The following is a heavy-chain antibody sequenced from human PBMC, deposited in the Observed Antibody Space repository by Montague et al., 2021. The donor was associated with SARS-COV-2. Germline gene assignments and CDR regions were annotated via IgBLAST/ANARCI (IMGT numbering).Heavy chain of an antibody. CDR3: ARAAFTVTNE. D-gene: IGHD4-17*01. J-gene: IGHJ4*02. V-gene: IGHV3-30*04. CDR1: GFTFSNYA. Sequence: SLRLSCAASGFTFSNYAMHWVRQAPGKGLEWVAVISYDGSKKYYADSVKGRFTISRDNSKNTLYLQMNSLRVEDTAVYYCARAAFTVTNEWGQGTLVTVSS. CDR2: ISYDGSKK.